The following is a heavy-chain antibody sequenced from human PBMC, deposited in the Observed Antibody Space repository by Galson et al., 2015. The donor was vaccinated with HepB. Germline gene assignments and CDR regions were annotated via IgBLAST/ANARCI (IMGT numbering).Heavy chain of an antibody. Sequence: SLRLSCAASGFTFSSYWMHWVRQAPGKGLVWVSRINSDGSSTSYADSVKGRFTISRDNAKNTLYLQMNSLRAEDTAVYYCARGPLISGMDVWGQGTTVTVSS. V-gene: IGHV3-74*01. J-gene: IGHJ6*02. CDR3: ARGPLISGMDV. CDR2: INSDGSST. CDR1: GFTFSSYW.